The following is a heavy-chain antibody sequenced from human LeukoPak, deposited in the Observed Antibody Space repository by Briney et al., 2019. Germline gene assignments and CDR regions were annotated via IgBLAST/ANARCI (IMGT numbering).Heavy chain of an antibody. V-gene: IGHV1-69*13. J-gene: IGHJ4*02. CDR3: ARFGVVIGYDY. CDR1: GGTFISYA. CDR2: IIPIFGTA. Sequence: ASVKVSCKASGGTFISYAISWVRQAPGQGLEWMGGIIPIFGTANYAQKFQGRVTITADESTSTAYMELSSLRSEDTAVYYCARFGVVIGYDYWGQGTLVTVSS. D-gene: IGHD3-3*01.